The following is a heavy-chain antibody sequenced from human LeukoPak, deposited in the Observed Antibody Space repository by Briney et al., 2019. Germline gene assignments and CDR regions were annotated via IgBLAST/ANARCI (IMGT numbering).Heavy chain of an antibody. V-gene: IGHV1-2*02. CDR3: ARGGWLRFRGGNNWFDP. D-gene: IGHD5-12*01. J-gene: IGHJ5*02. Sequence: GASVKVSCKASGYTFTGYYMHWVRQAPGQGLEWMGWINPNSGGTNYAQKFQGRVTMTRDTSISTAYMELSRLRSDDTAVYYCARGGWLRFRGGNNWFDPWGQGTLVTVSS. CDR1: GYTFTGYY. CDR2: INPNSGGT.